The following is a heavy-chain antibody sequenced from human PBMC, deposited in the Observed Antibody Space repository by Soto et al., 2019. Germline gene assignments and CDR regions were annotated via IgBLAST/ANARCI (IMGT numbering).Heavy chain of an antibody. CDR2: ISYDGSNK. V-gene: IGHV3-30*18. J-gene: IGHJ4*02. D-gene: IGHD3-22*01. Sequence: AGGALRLSCAASGFTFSSYGMHRVRQAPGKGLEWVAVISYDGSNKYYADSVKGRFTISRDNSKNTLYLQMNSLRAEDTAVYYCAKDSYYDSSGYLDYWGQGTLVTVSS. CDR1: GFTFSSYG. CDR3: AKDSYYDSSGYLDY.